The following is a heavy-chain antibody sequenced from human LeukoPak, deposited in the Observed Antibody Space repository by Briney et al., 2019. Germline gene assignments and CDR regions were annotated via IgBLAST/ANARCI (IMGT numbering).Heavy chain of an antibody. D-gene: IGHD5-18*01. Sequence: SETLSLTCTVSGGSISSSSYYWGWIRQPPGKGLEWIGNIYYSGSTYYNPSLKSRVTISVDTSKNQFSLKLSSVTAADTAVYYCARTAGYSYGYVFYFDYWGQGTLVTVSS. J-gene: IGHJ4*02. CDR3: ARTAGYSYGYVFYFDY. V-gene: IGHV4-39*07. CDR2: IYYSGST. CDR1: GGSISSSSYY.